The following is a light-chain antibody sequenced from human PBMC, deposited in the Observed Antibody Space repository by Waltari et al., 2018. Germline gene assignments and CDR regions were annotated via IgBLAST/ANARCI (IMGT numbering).Light chain of an antibody. J-gene: IGKJ5*01. CDR2: DAS. CDR3: QQSYSTPRVT. V-gene: IGKV1-33*01. Sequence: DIQMTQSPSSLSASVGDRVTITCQTSQDITNCLNWYQQKPGQATQLLIYDASNLKTGVPSRCSGRGFGTYFTSTISSLQPEDFATYYCQQSYSTPRVTFGQGTRLEIK. CDR1: QDITNC.